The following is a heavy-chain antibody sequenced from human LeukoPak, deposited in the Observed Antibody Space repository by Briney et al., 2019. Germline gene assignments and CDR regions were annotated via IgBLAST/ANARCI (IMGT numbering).Heavy chain of an antibody. CDR1: GFTFSIYV. CDR3: AKPRTTAGTLDYFDY. J-gene: IGHJ4*02. Sequence: PGGSLRLSCAAAGFTFSIYVMHWVRQAPGKGLEWVAFTLSDGSSKYYADSVKGRFTISRDNSKNTLYLQMNSLRPEDTAVYYCAKPRTTAGTLDYFDYWGQGTLVTVSS. CDR2: TLSDGSSK. V-gene: IGHV3-30*02. D-gene: IGHD6-19*01.